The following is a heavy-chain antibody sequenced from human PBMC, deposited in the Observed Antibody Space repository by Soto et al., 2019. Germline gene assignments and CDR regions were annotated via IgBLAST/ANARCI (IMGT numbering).Heavy chain of an antibody. CDR2: FIPIFGTA. CDR3: ARGLTGTTLAYSMDV. D-gene: IGHD1-7*01. Sequence: QVQLVQSGAEVKKPGSSVKVSCKASGGTFSSYAISWVRQAPGQGLEWMGGFIPIFGTADYAQKFQGRVRITADESTSTAYMELSSLRSEDTAVYYCARGLTGTTLAYSMDVWGQGTTVTVSS. J-gene: IGHJ6*02. CDR1: GGTFSSYA. V-gene: IGHV1-69*12.